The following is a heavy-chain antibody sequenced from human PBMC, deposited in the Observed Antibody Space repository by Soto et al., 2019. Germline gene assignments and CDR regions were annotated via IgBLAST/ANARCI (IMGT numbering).Heavy chain of an antibody. D-gene: IGHD4-17*01. CDR2: IYSGGST. CDR1: GFTVSSNY. J-gene: IGHJ3*02. V-gene: IGHV3-66*01. CDR3: ARSQLGGVTTAFDI. Sequence: WGSLRLSCAASGFTVSSNYMSWVRQAPGKGLEWVSVIYSGGSTYYADSVKGRFTISRDNSKNTLYLQMNSLRAEDTAVYYCARSQLGGVTTAFDIWGQGTMVTV.